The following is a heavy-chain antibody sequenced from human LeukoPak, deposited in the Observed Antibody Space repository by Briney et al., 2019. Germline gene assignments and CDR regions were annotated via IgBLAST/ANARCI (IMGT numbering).Heavy chain of an antibody. CDR3: ANSPDGAFDY. Sequence: GGSLRLSCAASGFTFSNYAMSWVRQAPGKGLEWVSAISGSASSTYYADSVKGRFTISRDNAKNTLYLQMNSLRAEDTAVYYCANSPDGAFDYWGQGTLVTVSS. CDR1: GFTFSNYA. V-gene: IGHV3-23*01. CDR2: ISGSASST. J-gene: IGHJ4*02.